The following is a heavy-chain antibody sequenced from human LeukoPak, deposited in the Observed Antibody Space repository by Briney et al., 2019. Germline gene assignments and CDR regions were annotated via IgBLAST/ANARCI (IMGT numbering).Heavy chain of an antibody. V-gene: IGHV1-2*02. CDR3: AIESGYDYYYGMDV. Sequence: GASVKVSCKASGYTFTGYYMHWVRQAPGQGLEWMGWINPNSGGTNYAQKFQGRVTMTRDTSISTAYMELSRLRSDDTAVYYCAIESGYDYYYGMDVWGQGTTVTVSS. J-gene: IGHJ6*02. D-gene: IGHD5-12*01. CDR1: GYTFTGYY. CDR2: INPNSGGT.